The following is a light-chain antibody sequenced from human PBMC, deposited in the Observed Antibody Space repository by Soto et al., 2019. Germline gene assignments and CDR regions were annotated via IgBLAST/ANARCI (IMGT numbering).Light chain of an antibody. CDR3: QQYNSYPLT. J-gene: IGKJ4*01. V-gene: IGKV1-5*01. CDR1: QSISSW. Sequence: DIQMTQSPSTLSASVGDRVTITSRASQSISSWLAWYQQKPGKAPKLLIYDASSLESGVPSRFSGSGSGTEFTLTISSLQPDDFATYYCQQYNSYPLTVGGGTKVEIK. CDR2: DAS.